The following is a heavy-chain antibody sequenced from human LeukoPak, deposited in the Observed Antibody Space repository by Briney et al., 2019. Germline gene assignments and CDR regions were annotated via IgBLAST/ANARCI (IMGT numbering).Heavy chain of an antibody. D-gene: IGHD2-15*01. CDR1: GFTFSSYA. CDR3: AKKGNYCSGGSCYSDYYYYYMDV. J-gene: IGHJ6*03. V-gene: IGHV3-23*01. CDR2: ISAGGDST. Sequence: GGSLRLSCAASGFTFSSYALTWARQAPGDGLEWVSSISAGGDSTSYSDSVKGRFTMFRDNSKNTLYLQMNSLRAEDTAIYYCAKKGNYCSGGSCYSDYYYYYMDVWGKGTTVTVSS.